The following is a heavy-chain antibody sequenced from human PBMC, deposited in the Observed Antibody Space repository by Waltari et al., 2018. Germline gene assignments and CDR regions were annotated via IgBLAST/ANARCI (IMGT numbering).Heavy chain of an antibody. CDR2: ISGSGGST. D-gene: IGHD3-22*01. CDR1: GFTFSRYA. Sequence: EVQLLESGGGLVQPGGSMRLSCAASGFTFSRYAMSWVRQAPGKGLEWFSAISGSGGSTYYADSVKCRFTISRDNSKNTLYLQMNSLRAEDTAVYYCAKGGDSRRDAFDIWGQGTMVTVSS. V-gene: IGHV3-23*01. J-gene: IGHJ3*02. CDR3: AKGGDSRRDAFDI.